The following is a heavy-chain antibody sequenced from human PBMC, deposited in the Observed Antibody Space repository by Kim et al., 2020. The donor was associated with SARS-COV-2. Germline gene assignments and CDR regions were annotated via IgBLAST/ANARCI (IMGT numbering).Heavy chain of an antibody. Sequence: TFYVDSVKGRFTISRENCKNTWYLQMNSLRAEDTAVYYCVKDHGRDGFEIWGQGRMVAVSS. D-gene: IGHD1-26*01. CDR3: VKDHGRDGFEI. J-gene: IGHJ3*02. CDR2: T. V-gene: IGHV3-23*03.